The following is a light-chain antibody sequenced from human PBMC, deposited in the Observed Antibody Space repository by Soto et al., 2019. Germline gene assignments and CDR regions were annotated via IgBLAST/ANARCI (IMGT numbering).Light chain of an antibody. CDR2: SAS. J-gene: IGKJ4*01. CDR3: QQISTFPLT. V-gene: IGKV1D-12*01. Sequence: DIPMTQSPSFVSASVGDRVTITCRASQGISSWLAWYQQKPGIAPKLLIYSASSLQSGVPSRFSGSGSGTDFTLSISSLQPEDFATYYCQQISTFPLTFGGGTKVEIK. CDR1: QGISSW.